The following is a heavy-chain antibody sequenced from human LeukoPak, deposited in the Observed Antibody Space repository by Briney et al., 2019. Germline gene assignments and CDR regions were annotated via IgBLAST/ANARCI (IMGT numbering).Heavy chain of an antibody. J-gene: IGHJ4*02. Sequence: GGSLRLSCAASGNYWMHWVRQAPGKGLVWVSHINSDGSWTSYADSGKGRFTISKDNAKNTVYLQMNSLRAEDTAVYYCVSFYETCWGRGTLVTVSS. CDR3: VSFYETC. V-gene: IGHV3-74*01. CDR1: GNYW. D-gene: IGHD2/OR15-2a*01. CDR2: INSDGSWT.